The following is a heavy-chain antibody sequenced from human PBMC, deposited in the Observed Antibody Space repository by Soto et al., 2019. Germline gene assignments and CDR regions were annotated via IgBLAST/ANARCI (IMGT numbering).Heavy chain of an antibody. Sequence: GGSLRLSCAASGFTFSSYWMSWVRQAPGKGLEWVANIKQDGSEKYYVDSVKGRFTISRDNAKNSLYLQMNSLRAEDTAVYYCARGRGYDFWSGYYFDLWGRGTLVTVSS. CDR1: GFTFSSYW. CDR2: IKQDGSEK. CDR3: ARGRGYDFWSGYYFDL. D-gene: IGHD3-3*01. V-gene: IGHV3-7*01. J-gene: IGHJ2*01.